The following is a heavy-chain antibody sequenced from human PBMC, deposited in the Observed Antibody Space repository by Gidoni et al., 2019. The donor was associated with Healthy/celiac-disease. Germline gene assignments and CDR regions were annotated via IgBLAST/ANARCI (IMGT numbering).Heavy chain of an antibody. CDR3: ARGRGRGIVVVVAASLPFDY. Sequence: QVQLQQWGAGLLKPSETLSLTCAVYGGSCSGYYWSWIRQPPGKGLEWIGEINHSGSTNYNPSLKSRVTISVDTFKNQFSLKLSSVTAADTAVYYCARGRGRGIVVVVAASLPFDYWGQGTLVTVSS. V-gene: IGHV4-34*01. CDR1: GGSCSGYY. D-gene: IGHD2-15*01. J-gene: IGHJ4*02. CDR2: INHSGST.